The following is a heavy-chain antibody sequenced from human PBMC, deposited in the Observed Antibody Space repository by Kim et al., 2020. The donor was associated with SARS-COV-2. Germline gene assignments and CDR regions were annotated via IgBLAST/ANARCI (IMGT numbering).Heavy chain of an antibody. J-gene: IGHJ4*02. Sequence: GGSLRLSCAASGFIFRNYGMHWVRQAPGKGLEWVAVIWYDGSIKYYADSVKGRFTISRDNSKNTLYLQKNSLRAEDTAVYYCAKAPADGDYYYWGQGTLVTVSS. V-gene: IGHV3-33*06. CDR2: IWYDGSIK. CDR3: AKAPADGDYYY. CDR1: GFIFRNYG. D-gene: IGHD4-17*01.